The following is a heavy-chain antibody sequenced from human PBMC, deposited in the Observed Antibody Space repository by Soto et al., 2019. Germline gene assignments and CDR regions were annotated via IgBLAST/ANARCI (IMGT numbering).Heavy chain of an antibody. CDR3: ARDHDFWSGDAFDI. CDR2: INPNSGGT. V-gene: IGHV1-2*04. D-gene: IGHD3-3*01. CDR1: GYTFTGYY. J-gene: IGHJ3*02. Sequence: ASVKVSCKASGYTFTGYYMHWVRQAPGQGLEWMGWINPNSGGTNYAQKFQGWVTMTRDTSISTAYMELSRLRSDDTAVYYCARDHDFWSGDAFDIWGQGTMVTVSS.